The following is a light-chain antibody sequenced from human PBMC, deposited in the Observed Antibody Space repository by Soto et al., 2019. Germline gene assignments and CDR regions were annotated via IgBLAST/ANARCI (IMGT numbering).Light chain of an antibody. V-gene: IGKV3-20*01. CDR2: GAS. J-gene: IGKJ1*01. Sequence: EIVMTQSPATLSVSPGERATLSCRASQSVGSHLAWFQQRPGQAPRLLIYGASNRATGIPDRFSGSGSGTDFTLTISRLEPEDFAVYYCQQYGSSGTFGQGTKVDNK. CDR3: QQYGSSGT. CDR1: QSVGSH.